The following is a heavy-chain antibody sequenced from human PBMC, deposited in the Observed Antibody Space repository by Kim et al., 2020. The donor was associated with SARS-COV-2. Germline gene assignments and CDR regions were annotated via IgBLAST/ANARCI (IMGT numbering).Heavy chain of an antibody. Sequence: GGSLRLSCAASGFTFSSYAMSWVRQAPGKGLEWVSAISGSGGSTYYADSVKGRFTISRDNSKNTLYLQMNSLRAEDTAVYYCAKDYYDYVWGSYRRDYWGQGTLVTVSS. CDR2: ISGSGGST. V-gene: IGHV3-23*01. D-gene: IGHD3-16*02. CDR1: GFTFSSYA. CDR3: AKDYYDYVWGSYRRDY. J-gene: IGHJ4*02.